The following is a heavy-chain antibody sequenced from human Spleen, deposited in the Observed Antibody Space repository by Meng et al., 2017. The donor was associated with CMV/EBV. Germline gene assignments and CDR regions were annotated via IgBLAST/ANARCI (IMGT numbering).Heavy chain of an antibody. Sequence: GESLKISCAASGFTVSSNYMSWVRQAPGKGLEWVSVIYSGGSTYYADTVKGRFTISRDNSTNTLYLQMNSLRAEDTAVYYCARVSRFDYAFDIWGQGTMVTVSS. J-gene: IGHJ3*02. CDR2: IYSGGST. CDR3: ARVSRFDYAFDI. D-gene: IGHD3-3*01. CDR1: GFTVSSNY. V-gene: IGHV3-53*01.